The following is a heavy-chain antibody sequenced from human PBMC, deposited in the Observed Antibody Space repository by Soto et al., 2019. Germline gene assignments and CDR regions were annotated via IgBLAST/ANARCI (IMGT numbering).Heavy chain of an antibody. J-gene: IGHJ6*02. Sequence: PSETLSLTCTVSGGSISSGDYYWSWIRQPPGKGLEWIGYIYYSGSTYYNPSLKSRVTISVDTSKNQFSLKLSSVTAADTAVYYCAREGAGYCSGGSCSYYVMDVWGQGATVTVFS. V-gene: IGHV4-30-4*01. D-gene: IGHD2-15*01. CDR2: IYYSGST. CDR1: GGSISSGDYY. CDR3: AREGAGYCSGGSCSYYVMDV.